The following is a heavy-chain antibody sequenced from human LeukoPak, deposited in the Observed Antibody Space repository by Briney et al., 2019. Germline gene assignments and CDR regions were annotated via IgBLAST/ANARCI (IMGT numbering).Heavy chain of an antibody. D-gene: IGHD6-19*01. J-gene: IGHJ5*02. V-gene: IGHV1-8*01. CDR2: MNPNMGNT. Sequence: ASVTVSSTAAGDTFTSYAINWVRQAPGQGLEWMGGMNPNMGNTVYAQKFQGRVTMTRNTSISTAYMELSSLRSEDPGVYYCARRTTGYSSGWYDSRRHLNVFDPWGQGTLVTISS. CDR1: GDTFTSYA. CDR3: ARRTTGYSSGWYDSRRHLNVFDP.